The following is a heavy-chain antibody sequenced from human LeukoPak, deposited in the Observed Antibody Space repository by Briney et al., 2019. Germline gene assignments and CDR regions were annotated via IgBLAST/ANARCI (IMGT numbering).Heavy chain of an antibody. Sequence: GASVKVSCKASGYTFTGYYMHWVRQAPGQGLEWMGWINPNSGGTNYAQKFQGRVTMTRDTSISTAYMELSRLRSDDTAVYYCAGSRIRFLEWPDYWGQGTLVTVSS. CDR1: GYTFTGYY. CDR2: INPNSGGT. CDR3: AGSRIRFLEWPDY. D-gene: IGHD3-3*01. V-gene: IGHV1-2*02. J-gene: IGHJ4*02.